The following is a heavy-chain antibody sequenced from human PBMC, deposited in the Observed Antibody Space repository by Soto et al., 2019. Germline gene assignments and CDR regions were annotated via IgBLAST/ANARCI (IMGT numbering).Heavy chain of an antibody. CDR3: ATDLVVRGDYYYYYGMDV. Sequence: ASVKVSRKASGYTFTGYYMHWVRQAPGQGLEWMGWINPNSGGTNYAQKFQGRVTMTRDTSISTAYMELSRLRSDDTAVYYCATDLVVRGDYYYYYGMDVCGQRTT. J-gene: IGHJ6*02. CDR2: INPNSGGT. CDR1: GYTFTGYY. V-gene: IGHV1-2*02. D-gene: IGHD3-10*01.